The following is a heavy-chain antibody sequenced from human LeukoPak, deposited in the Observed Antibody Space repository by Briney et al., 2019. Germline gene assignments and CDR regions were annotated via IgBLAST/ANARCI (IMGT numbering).Heavy chain of an antibody. D-gene: IGHD3-22*01. V-gene: IGHV3-15*01. Sequence: GGSRRLACAAAAFSVSNAWMSWVRPAPGNGLEWVGCIKSKTDGETTDYAAPVKGRFTISRDDSKNTLYLQMNSLKSEDTAVYYCTTVYSDSGGFYFNYCDYWGQGTLVTVST. CDR3: TTVYSDSGGFYFNYCDY. CDR2: IKSKTDGETT. CDR1: AFSVSNAW. J-gene: IGHJ4*02.